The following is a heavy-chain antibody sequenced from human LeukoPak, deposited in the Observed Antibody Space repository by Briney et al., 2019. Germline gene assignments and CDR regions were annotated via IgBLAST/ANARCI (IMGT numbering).Heavy chain of an antibody. CDR2: IYYSGST. Sequence: SETLSLTCTVSGGSISSGGYYWSWIRQHPGKGLEWIGYIYYSGSTYYNPSLKSRVTMSVDTSKNQFSLKLSSVTAADTAVYYCASRSSHSGSYYDPWGQGTLVTVSS. D-gene: IGHD1-26*01. J-gene: IGHJ5*02. CDR1: GGSISSGGYY. CDR3: ASRSSHSGSYYDP. V-gene: IGHV4-31*03.